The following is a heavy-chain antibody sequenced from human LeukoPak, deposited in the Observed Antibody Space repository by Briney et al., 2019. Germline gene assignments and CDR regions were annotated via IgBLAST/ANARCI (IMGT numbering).Heavy chain of an antibody. CDR2: IYYSGST. CDR3: ARDNWNYGSSMDV. D-gene: IGHD1-7*01. V-gene: IGHV4-59*01. CDR1: SGSISSYY. J-gene: IGHJ6*02. Sequence: SETLSLTCTVSSGSISSYYWSWIRQPPGKGLEWIGYIYYSGSTNYNPSLKSRVTISVDTSKNQFSLKLSSVTAADTAVYYCARDNWNYGSSMDVWGQGTTVTVSS.